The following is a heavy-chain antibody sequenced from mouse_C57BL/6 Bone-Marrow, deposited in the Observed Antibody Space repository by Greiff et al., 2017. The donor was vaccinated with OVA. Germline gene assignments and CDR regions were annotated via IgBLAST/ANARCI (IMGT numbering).Heavy chain of an antibody. D-gene: IGHD3-3*01. J-gene: IGHJ2*01. CDR1: GYTFTNYI. Sequence: QVQLQQSGPELARPGASVKMSCKASGYTFTNYIMHWVKQRPGQGLEWIGYINPSSGYTKYNQKFKGKATLTVDKSSSTAYMQLSSLTSEDSAVYYCARKQGRGDDYWGQGTTLTVSS. CDR2: INPSSGYT. V-gene: IGHV1-4*01. CDR3: ARKQGRGDDY.